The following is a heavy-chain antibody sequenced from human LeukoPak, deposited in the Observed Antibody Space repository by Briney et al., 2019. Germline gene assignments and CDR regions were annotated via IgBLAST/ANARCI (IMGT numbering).Heavy chain of an antibody. D-gene: IGHD3-3*02. CDR3: ARGMRGPDY. V-gene: IGHV3-74*01. CDR1: GFTFSKYW. Sequence: PGGSLRLSCASSGFTFSKYWMHWVRQAPGKGLVWISRINNDGTGTNYADSVKGRFTISRDNAKNTLFLQMNSLRVEDTAMYYCARGMRGPDYWGQGTLVTVSS. CDR2: INNDGTGT. J-gene: IGHJ4*02.